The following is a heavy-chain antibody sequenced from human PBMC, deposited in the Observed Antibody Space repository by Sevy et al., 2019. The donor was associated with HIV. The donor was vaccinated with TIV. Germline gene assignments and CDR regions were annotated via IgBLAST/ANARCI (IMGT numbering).Heavy chain of an antibody. V-gene: IGHV1-2*02. CDR1: GYTFRHYW. CDR3: ARDAGIYGPPWWFDP. D-gene: IGHD3-10*01. CDR2: INPNNGDT. Sequence: ASVKVSCQASGYTFRHYWIHWMRQAPGQGPEWMGWINPNNGDTLYAQTFQGRVTMTRDFSISAAYMELNWLSSDDTAVYYCARDAGIYGPPWWFDPWGQGTLVTVSS. J-gene: IGHJ5*02.